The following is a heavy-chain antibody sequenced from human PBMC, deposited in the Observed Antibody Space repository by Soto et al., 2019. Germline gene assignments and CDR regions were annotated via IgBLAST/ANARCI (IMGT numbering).Heavy chain of an antibody. D-gene: IGHD2-15*01. Sequence: QVQLVQSGAEVKKPGSSVKGSCKASGGTFSSYAISWVRQAPGQGLEWMGGSIPIFGTANYAQKFQGRVTITADDSTSTAYTKMRSLRSEDTAVYYCARVWGYCSGGSCYYYYYGMDVWGQGTTVTVSS. V-gene: IGHV1-69*12. J-gene: IGHJ6*02. CDR3: ARVWGYCSGGSCYYYYYGMDV. CDR2: SIPIFGTA. CDR1: GGTFSSYA.